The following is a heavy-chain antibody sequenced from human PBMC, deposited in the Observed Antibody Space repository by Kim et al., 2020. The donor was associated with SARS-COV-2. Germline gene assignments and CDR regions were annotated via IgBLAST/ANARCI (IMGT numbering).Heavy chain of an antibody. Sequence: SETLSLTCDVYGGSLSGYYWSWIRQSPGKGLEWIGETNESGSPNYNPSLKSRVTMSVDTSKNQFSLRLSSVTAADSAVYFCARNRGFYGPYGMDVWGQGTSVTVSS. CDR3: ARNRGFYGPYGMDV. V-gene: IGHV4-34*01. CDR2: TNESGSP. CDR1: GGSLSGYY. D-gene: IGHD4-17*01. J-gene: IGHJ6*02.